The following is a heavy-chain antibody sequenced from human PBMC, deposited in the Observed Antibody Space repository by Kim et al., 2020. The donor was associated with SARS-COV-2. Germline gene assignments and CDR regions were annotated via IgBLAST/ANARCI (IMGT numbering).Heavy chain of an antibody. CDR3: ARDRPLMYGDNSGWYGVFDI. J-gene: IGHJ3*02. CDR1: GASISNYY. CDR2: IYYSGST. Sequence: SETLSLTCTVSGASISNYYWTWIRQPPGKGLEWIGYIYYSGSTNYNPSLKSRVTISLDTSKNQFSLKLSSVTAADTAVHYCARDRPLMYGDNSGWYGVFDIWGQGTMVTVSS. V-gene: IGHV4-59*13. D-gene: IGHD6-19*01.